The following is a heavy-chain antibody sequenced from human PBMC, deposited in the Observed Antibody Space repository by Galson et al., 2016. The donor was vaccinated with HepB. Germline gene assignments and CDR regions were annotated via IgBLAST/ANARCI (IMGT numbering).Heavy chain of an antibody. Sequence: SLRLSCAASGFTFSDYYMNWLRQAPGKGLEWISYISSRSSTIYYADSVKGRFTISRDNAKNSLFLQMNSLRAEDTAVYYCVRGGDTVIGAAFDVWGKGTMVTVSS. J-gene: IGHJ3*01. CDR2: ISSRSSTI. V-gene: IGHV3-11*04. D-gene: IGHD5-18*01. CDR1: GFTFSDYY. CDR3: VRGGDTVIGAAFDV.